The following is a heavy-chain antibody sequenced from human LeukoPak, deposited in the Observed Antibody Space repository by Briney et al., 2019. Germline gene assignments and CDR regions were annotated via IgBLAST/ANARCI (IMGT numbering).Heavy chain of an antibody. V-gene: IGHV3-23*01. CDR1: GGSISSSSYY. CDR2: FSGSGGNT. Sequence: ETLSLTCTVSGGSISSSSYYWGWIRQPPGKGLEWVSTFSGSGGNTYYADSVKGRFTISRDNSKNTLYLQMNSLRAEDTAVYYCAREGMDVWGKGTTVTVSS. J-gene: IGHJ6*04. CDR3: AREGMDV.